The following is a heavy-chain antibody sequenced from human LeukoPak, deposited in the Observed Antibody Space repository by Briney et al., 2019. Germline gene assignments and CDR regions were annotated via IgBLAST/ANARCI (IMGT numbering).Heavy chain of an antibody. CDR1: GYTFTGYY. CDR3: ARHIQDDILTGYYDPALYY. CDR2: INPNSGGT. Sequence: ASVKVSCKASGYTFTGYYMHWVRQAPGQGLEWMGWINPNSGGTNYAQKFQGRVTMTRDTSICTAYMELSRLRSDDTAVYYCARHIQDDILTGYYDPALYYWGQGTLVTVSS. D-gene: IGHD3-9*01. V-gene: IGHV1-2*02. J-gene: IGHJ4*02.